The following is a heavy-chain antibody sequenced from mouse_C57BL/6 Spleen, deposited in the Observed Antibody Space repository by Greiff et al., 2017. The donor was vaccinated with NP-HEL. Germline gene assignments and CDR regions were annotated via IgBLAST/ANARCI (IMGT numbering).Heavy chain of an antibody. V-gene: IGHV1-72*01. CDR3: ARGDYYGGRTFYWYFDV. Sequence: VQLQQPGAELVKPGASVKLSCKASGYTFTSYWMHWVKQRPGRGLEWIGRIDPNSGGTKYNEKFKSKATLTVDKPSSTAYMQLSSLTSEESAVYYCARGDYYGGRTFYWYFDVWGTGTTVTVSS. D-gene: IGHD1-1*01. CDR2: IDPNSGGT. CDR1: GYTFTSYW. J-gene: IGHJ1*03.